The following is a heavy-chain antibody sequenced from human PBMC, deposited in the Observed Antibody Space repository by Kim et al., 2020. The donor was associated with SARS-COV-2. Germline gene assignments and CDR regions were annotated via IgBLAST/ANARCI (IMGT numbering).Heavy chain of an antibody. D-gene: IGHD5-12*01. CDR1: GFTFSSYW. CDR2: IKQDGSEK. Sequence: GGSLRLSCAASGFTFSSYWMSWVRQAPGKGLEWVANIKQDGSEKYYVDSVKGRFTISRDNAKNSLYLQMNSLRAEDTAVYYCARETGPLVSVEVATIFDYWGQGTLVTVSS. CDR3: ARETGPLVSVEVATIFDY. J-gene: IGHJ4*02. V-gene: IGHV3-7*03.